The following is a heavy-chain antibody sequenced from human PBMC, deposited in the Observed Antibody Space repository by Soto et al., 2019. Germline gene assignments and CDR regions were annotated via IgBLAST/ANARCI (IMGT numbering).Heavy chain of an antibody. CDR3: ARPDSNGWYDY. Sequence: PSETLSLTCAVSGYSISSGYYWGWIRQPPGKGLEWIGSIYHSGSTYYNPSLKSRVTISVDTSKNQFSLKLSSVTAADTAIYYCARPDSNGWYDYWGQGTPVTVSS. V-gene: IGHV4-38-2*01. D-gene: IGHD6-19*01. J-gene: IGHJ4*02. CDR1: GYSISSGYY. CDR2: IYHSGST.